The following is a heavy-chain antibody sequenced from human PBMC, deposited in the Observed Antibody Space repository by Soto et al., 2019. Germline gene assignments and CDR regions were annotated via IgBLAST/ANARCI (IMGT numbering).Heavy chain of an antibody. V-gene: IGHV4-59*01. J-gene: IGHJ4*02. CDR1: GGSISSYY. Sequence: SETLSLTCTVSGGSISSYYWSWIRQPPGKGLEWIGYIYYSGSTNYNPSLKSRVTISVDTSKNQFSLKLSSVTAADTAVYYCASVDTDMVSQFSDWGQGTLVTVSS. CDR3: ASVDTDMVSQFSD. CDR2: IYYSGST. D-gene: IGHD5-18*01.